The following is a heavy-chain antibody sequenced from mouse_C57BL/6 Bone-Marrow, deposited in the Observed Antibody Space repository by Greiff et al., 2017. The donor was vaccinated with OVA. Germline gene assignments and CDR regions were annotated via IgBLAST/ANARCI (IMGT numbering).Heavy chain of an antibody. D-gene: IGHD1-1*01. CDR1: GYAFTNYL. CDR3: ARGVYYYGSSPFAY. Sequence: QVQLQQSGAELVRPGTSVKVSCKASGYAFTNYLIEWVKQRPGQGLEWIGVINPGSGGTNYNEKFKGKATLTADKSSSTAYMQLSSLTSEDSAVYFCARGVYYYGSSPFAYWGQGTLVTVSA. V-gene: IGHV1-54*01. CDR2: INPGSGGT. J-gene: IGHJ3*01.